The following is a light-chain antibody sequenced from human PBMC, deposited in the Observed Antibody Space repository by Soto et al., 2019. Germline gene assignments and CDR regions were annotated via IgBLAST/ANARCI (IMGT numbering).Light chain of an antibody. J-gene: IGKJ4*01. V-gene: IGKV3-20*01. CDR2: GAS. CDR1: QTVRTNY. CDR3: QQYSDSPLA. Sequence: EIVLTQSPGTLSLSPGERATLSCRASQTVRTNYLAWFQHKPGQAPRLLIYGASSRATGIPARFSGSGSGTDFTLTINRLAPEHFAVYFCQQYSDSPLAFGGGTKVAIK.